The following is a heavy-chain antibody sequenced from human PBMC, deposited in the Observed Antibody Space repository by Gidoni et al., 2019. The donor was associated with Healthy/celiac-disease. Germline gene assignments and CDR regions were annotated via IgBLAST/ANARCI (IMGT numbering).Heavy chain of an antibody. CDR1: GFTFSSYA. CDR2: ISYDGSNK. Sequence: QVQLVESGGGVVQPGRSLRLSCAASGFTFSSYAMHWVRQAPGKGLEWVAVISYDGSNKYYADSVKGRFTISRDNSKNTLYLQMNSLRAEDTAVYYCAVYSSSLSAFDIWGQGTMVTVSS. CDR3: AVYSSSLSAFDI. V-gene: IGHV3-30-3*01. D-gene: IGHD6-6*01. J-gene: IGHJ3*02.